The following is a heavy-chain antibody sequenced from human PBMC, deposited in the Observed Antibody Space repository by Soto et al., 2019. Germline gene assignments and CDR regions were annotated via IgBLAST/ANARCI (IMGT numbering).Heavy chain of an antibody. CDR1: GSTVIVYC. CDR3: ARLNWNEYYGFDI. Sequence: SEPLSRTYINSGSTVIVYCWNGMRQPPGKGLEWIGYAYDSGNTNYNPSLKSRVTISVDTSKNQFSLKLSSVTAADTAVYYCARLNWNEYYGFDIWGQGTWVT. CDR2: AYDSGNT. J-gene: IGHJ3*02. V-gene: IGHV4-59*08. D-gene: IGHD1-1*01.